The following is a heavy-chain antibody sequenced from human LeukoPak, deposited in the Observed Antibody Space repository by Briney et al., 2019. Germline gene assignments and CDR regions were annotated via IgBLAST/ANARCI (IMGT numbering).Heavy chain of an antibody. V-gene: IGHV1-69*13. CDR1: GGTISRYA. D-gene: IGHD6-19*01. Sequence: ASVKVSCKASGGTISRYAISWERQAPGQGLEWMGGIIPIFGTANYAQKFQGRVTITADESTSTAYMELSSLRSEDTAVYYCARAPSGIAVSYYYYGMDVWGKGTTVTVSS. CDR3: ARAPSGIAVSYYYYGMDV. J-gene: IGHJ6*04. CDR2: IIPIFGTA.